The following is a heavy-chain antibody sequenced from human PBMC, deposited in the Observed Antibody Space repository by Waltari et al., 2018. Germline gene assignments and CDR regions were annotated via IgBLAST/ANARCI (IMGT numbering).Heavy chain of an antibody. CDR1: EFTFSAYS. CDR2: ISPGGTTI. Sequence: EVQLVESGGALVQPGGSLRLSCAASEFTFSAYSMNWVRQAPGKGFEWISYISPGGTTIYYADAVQGRFTISRDNAKNSLYLRMNSLRAEDTAVYYCARDSASPFWYFDLWGRGTLVAVSS. V-gene: IGHV3-48*01. J-gene: IGHJ2*01. D-gene: IGHD6-6*01. CDR3: ARDSASPFWYFDL.